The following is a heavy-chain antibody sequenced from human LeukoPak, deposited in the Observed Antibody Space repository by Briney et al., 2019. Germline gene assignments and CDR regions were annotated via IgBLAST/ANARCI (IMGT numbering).Heavy chain of an antibody. Sequence: GGSLRLSCAASGFTFSSHSMNWVRQAPGKGLEWVSYISSSSSTIYYADSVKGRFTASRDNAQNSLYLQMNSLRVEDTAVYYCARHPNSNWDYWGQGTLVTVSS. CDR1: GFTFSSHS. CDR3: ARHPNSNWDY. J-gene: IGHJ4*02. V-gene: IGHV3-48*04. CDR2: ISSSSSTI. D-gene: IGHD6-13*01.